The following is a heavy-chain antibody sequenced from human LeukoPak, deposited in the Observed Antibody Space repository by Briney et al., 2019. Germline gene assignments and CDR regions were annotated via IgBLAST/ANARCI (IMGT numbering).Heavy chain of an antibody. V-gene: IGHV4-34*01. CDR2: INHSGST. CDR3: ASYYYGSGSYGNWFDP. J-gene: IGHJ5*02. Sequence: SPSETLSLTCAVYGGSFSGYYWSWIRQPPGKGLEWIGEINHSGSTNYNPSLKSRVTISVDTSKNQFSLKLSSVTAADTAVYYCASYYYGSGSYGNWFDPWGQGTLVTVSS. D-gene: IGHD3-10*01. CDR1: GGSFSGYY.